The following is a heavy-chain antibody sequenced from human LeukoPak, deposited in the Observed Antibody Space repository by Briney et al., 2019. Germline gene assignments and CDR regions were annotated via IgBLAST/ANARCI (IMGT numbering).Heavy chain of an antibody. V-gene: IGHV4-34*01. J-gene: IGHJ4*02. CDR2: IYYSGST. CDR3: ARQNYGAAPLRY. CDR1: GGSFSGYY. D-gene: IGHD4/OR15-4a*01. Sequence: SETLSLTCAVYGGSFSGYYWSWIRQPPGKGLEWIGSIYYSGSTYYNPSLKSRVTISVDTSKNQFSLKLSSVTAADTAVYYCARQNYGAAPLRYWGQGTLVTVSS.